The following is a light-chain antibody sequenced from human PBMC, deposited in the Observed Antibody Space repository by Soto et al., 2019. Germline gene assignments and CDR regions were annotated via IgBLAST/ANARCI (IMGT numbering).Light chain of an antibody. Sequence: AIRMTQSPSSLSASTGDRVTITFRGGRGIRGYLACYQQKPGKAPKLLIYAASTLQSGVPSRFSGSGSGTDFTLTISCLQSEDFATYYCQQYYSYPYTFGQGTKLEIK. CDR3: QQYYSYPYT. CDR2: AAS. J-gene: IGKJ2*01. CDR1: RGIRGY. V-gene: IGKV1-8*01.